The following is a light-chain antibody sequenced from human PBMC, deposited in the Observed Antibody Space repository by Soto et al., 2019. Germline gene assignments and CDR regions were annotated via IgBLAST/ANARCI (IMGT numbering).Light chain of an antibody. CDR2: GAS. J-gene: IGKJ1*01. V-gene: IGKV3-20*01. Sequence: DIVLTQSPGTLSLSPGDSATLXXRASQSVSTSYLAWYQQKPGQAPRXXIYGASSRATGIPDRFSGSGSGTDFTLTISGLEPEDFAVYYCQQYGNSRGTFGQGTKVDIK. CDR3: QQYGNSRGT. CDR1: QSVSTSY.